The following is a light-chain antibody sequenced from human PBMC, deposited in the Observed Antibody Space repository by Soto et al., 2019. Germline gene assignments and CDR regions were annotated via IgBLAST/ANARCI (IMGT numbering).Light chain of an antibody. V-gene: IGKV3-20*01. CDR1: QSVTSNY. CDR3: QQYGSSPRT. J-gene: IGKJ2*01. Sequence: EIVLTQSPGTLSLSPGERATLSCRASQSVTSNYLAWYQQKPGQAPRLLIYGASTRATGIPGRFSGSGSGTAFTLTITRLEPEDFAVYYCQQYGSSPRTFGKGTKLEI. CDR2: GAS.